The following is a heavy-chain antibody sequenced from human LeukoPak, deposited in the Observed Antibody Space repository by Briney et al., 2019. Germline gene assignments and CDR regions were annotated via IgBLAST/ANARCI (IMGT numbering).Heavy chain of an antibody. Sequence: PSETLSLTCAVYGGSFSGYYWSWIRQPPGKGLEWIGEINHSGSTNYNPTLKSRVTISVDTSKNQFSLKLSSVTAADTAVYYCARCPVIGAARPSYYFDYWGQGTLVTVSS. D-gene: IGHD2/OR15-2a*01. CDR1: GGSFSGYY. J-gene: IGHJ4*02. CDR3: ARCPVIGAARPSYYFDY. CDR2: INHSGST. V-gene: IGHV4-34*01.